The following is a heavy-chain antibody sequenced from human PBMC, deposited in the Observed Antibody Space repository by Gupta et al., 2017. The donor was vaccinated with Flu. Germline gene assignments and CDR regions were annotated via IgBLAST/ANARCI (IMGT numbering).Heavy chain of an antibody. CDR1: GFSFGRYG. J-gene: IGHJ4*02. CDR3: ARGGQYQLSRENY. CDR2: IWYDGSNK. D-gene: IGHD2-2*01. V-gene: IGHV3-33*01. Sequence: QVQLVESGGGLVEPGTSLRLSCAASGFSFGRYGLSWVRQAPGKGLEGVAIIWYDGSNKYYADSVKGRFTISRDNSKNTLYLQMNSLRAEDTAVYYCARGGQYQLSRENYWGQGTLVTVSS.